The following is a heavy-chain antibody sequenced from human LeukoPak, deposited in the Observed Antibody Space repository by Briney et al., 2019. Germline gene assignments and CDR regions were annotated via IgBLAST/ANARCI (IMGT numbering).Heavy chain of an antibody. CDR3: AKWGDYDVLTGYYVSDY. J-gene: IGHJ4*02. D-gene: IGHD3-9*01. CDR1: GFTFSNYA. Sequence: GGSLRLSCAASGFTFSNYAMSWVRQAPGKGLEWVAAITGSGGNTYYADSVKGRFTISRDNSKNTVFLQMNSLRAEDTAVYYCAKWGDYDVLTGYYVSDYWGQGTLVTVSS. CDR2: ITGSGGNT. V-gene: IGHV3-23*01.